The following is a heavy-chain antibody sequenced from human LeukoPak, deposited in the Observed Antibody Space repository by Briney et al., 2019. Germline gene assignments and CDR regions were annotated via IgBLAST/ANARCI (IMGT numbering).Heavy chain of an antibody. CDR2: INWNGGST. D-gene: IGHD2-21*01. Sequence: GGSLRLSCAASGFTFDDYGMSWVRQAPGKGLEWVSGINWNGGSTGYADSVRGRFTISRDNAKNSLYLQMHSLRAEDTAVYYCARDLADYSDYWGQGTLVTVSS. CDR3: ARDLADYSDY. CDR1: GFTFDDYG. V-gene: IGHV3-20*04. J-gene: IGHJ4*02.